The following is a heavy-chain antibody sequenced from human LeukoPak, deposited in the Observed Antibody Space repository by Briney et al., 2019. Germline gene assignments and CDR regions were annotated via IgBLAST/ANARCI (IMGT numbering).Heavy chain of an antibody. Sequence: SVKVSCKASVGTFSSYAISWVRQAPGQGLEWMGGINPIFGTANYAQKFQGRVTITADESTSTDYMELSSLRSEDTAVYYCARDSGRRDGYNSDYYYMDVWGKGTTVTISS. CDR3: ARDSGRRDGYNSDYYYMDV. CDR1: VGTFSSYA. V-gene: IGHV1-69*13. CDR2: INPIFGTA. J-gene: IGHJ6*03. D-gene: IGHD5-24*01.